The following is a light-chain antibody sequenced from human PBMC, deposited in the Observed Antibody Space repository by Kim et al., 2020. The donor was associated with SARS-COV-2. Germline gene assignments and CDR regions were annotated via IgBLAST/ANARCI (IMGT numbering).Light chain of an antibody. CDR2: DAS. J-gene: IGKJ4*01. V-gene: IGKV3-11*01. CDR1: QSISSY. CDR3: QQRSNWPPVLT. Sequence: PGARSARYCMPLQSISSYLAWYQLKPGQAPGLRIGDASNWATAIPGRFSCSGFETDFTLTISILEPEDFAGCYCQQRSNWPPVLTFGGGTKVDIQ.